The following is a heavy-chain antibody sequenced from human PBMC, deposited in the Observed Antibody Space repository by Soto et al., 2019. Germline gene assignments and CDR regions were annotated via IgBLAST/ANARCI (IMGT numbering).Heavy chain of an antibody. Sequence: ESGPTLVNPTQTLTQTCTFSGFSLSTSGVGVGWIRQPPGMAMEWLALIYWNDDKRYSPSLKSRLTITKDTSKNQVVLTMTNMDPVDTATYYCAHRVWLRLFDYWGQGTLVTVSS. V-gene: IGHV2-5*01. D-gene: IGHD5-12*01. CDR2: IYWNDDK. CDR1: GFSLSTSGVG. CDR3: AHRVWLRLFDY. J-gene: IGHJ4*02.